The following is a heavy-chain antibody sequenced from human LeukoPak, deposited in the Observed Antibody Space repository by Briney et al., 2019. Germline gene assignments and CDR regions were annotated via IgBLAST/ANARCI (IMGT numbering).Heavy chain of an antibody. J-gene: IGHJ6*02. Sequence: PGGSLRLSCAASGFTFSSYAMSWVRQAPGKGLEWVSYISSSGSTIYYADSVKGRFTISRDNAKNSLYLQMNSLRAEDTAVYYCARARYYYYGMDVWGQGTTVTVSS. CDR1: GFTFSSYA. CDR2: ISSSGSTI. CDR3: ARARYYYYGMDV. V-gene: IGHV3-48*03.